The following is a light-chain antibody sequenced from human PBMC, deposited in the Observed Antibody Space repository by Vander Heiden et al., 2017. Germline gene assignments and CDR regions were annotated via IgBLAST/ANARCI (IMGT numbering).Light chain of an antibody. J-gene: IGKJ4*01. CDR2: DAS. V-gene: IGKV1-33*01. CDR3: QQYDNLPLT. CDR1: QDISNY. Sequence: DIQITHSPSPLSASVGDRVTITCQASQDISNYLNWYQQKPGKAPKLLIYDASNLETGVPSRFSGSGSGTDFTFTISSLQPEDIATYYCQQYDNLPLTFGGGTKVEIK.